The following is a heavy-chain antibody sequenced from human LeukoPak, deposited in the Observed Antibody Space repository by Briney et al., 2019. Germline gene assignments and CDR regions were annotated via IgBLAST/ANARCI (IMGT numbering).Heavy chain of an antibody. CDR1: TATFSGYF. Sequence: SETLSLTCAVPTATFSGYFWSWLPQPPGKGLECIGDINHSGSSHYNPSLKNRAVMSIDTSKNEFSLRLTSVTAADTAVYYCARGRGYNWDQIYFVYWGHGTLVTVSS. D-gene: IGHD1-20*01. CDR3: ARGRGYNWDQIYFVY. V-gene: IGHV4-34*01. J-gene: IGHJ4*01. CDR2: INHSGSS.